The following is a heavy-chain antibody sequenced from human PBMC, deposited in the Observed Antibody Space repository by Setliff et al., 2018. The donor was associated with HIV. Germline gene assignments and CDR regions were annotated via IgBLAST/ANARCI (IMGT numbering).Heavy chain of an antibody. Sequence: ASVKVSCKASGYTFTSYYMHWVRQAPGQGLEWMGIINPSGGSISYAQKFQGRVTMTRDTSTSTVYMELSSLRSEDTAVYYCARDPRLDTVTDGGAFDIWGQGTMVTVSS. D-gene: IGHD4-4*01. J-gene: IGHJ3*02. CDR1: GYTFTSYY. CDR3: ARDPRLDTVTDGGAFDI. CDR2: INPSGGSI. V-gene: IGHV1-46*01.